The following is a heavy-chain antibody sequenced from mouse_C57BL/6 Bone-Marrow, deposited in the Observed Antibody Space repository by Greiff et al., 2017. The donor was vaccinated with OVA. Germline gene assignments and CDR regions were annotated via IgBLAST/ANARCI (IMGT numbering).Heavy chain of an antibody. CDR2: ISDGGSYT. J-gene: IGHJ2*01. D-gene: IGHD2-2*01. CDR1: GFTFSSYA. V-gene: IGHV5-4*01. Sequence: EVMLVESGGGLVKPGGSLKLSCAASGFTFSSYAMSWVRQTPEKRLEWVATISDGGSYTYYPDNVKGRFTISRDNAKNNLYLQMSHLKSEDTAMYYCARDEEWLPYYFDYWGQGTTLTVSS. CDR3: ARDEEWLPYYFDY.